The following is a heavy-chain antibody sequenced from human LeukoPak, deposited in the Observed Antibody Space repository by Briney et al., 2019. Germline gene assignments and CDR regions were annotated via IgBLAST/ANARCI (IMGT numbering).Heavy chain of an antibody. J-gene: IGHJ6*02. Sequence: GGSLRLSCAASGFSFSNHSMNWVRQAPGKGLEWVSYISNSASAKYYAASVKGRFTISRDNGKNPLYLQMNSLRAEGTAVYYCASGRVYDSSGYYYSYYYGMDVWGQGTTVTVSS. CDR3: ASGRVYDSSGYYYSYYYGMDV. CDR1: GFSFSNHS. V-gene: IGHV3-48*01. D-gene: IGHD3-22*01. CDR2: ISNSASAK.